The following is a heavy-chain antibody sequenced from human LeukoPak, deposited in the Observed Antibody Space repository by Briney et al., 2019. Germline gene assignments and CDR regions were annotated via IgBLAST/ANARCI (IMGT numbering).Heavy chain of an antibody. CDR3: AKPYYYDSSGYYVVFDY. D-gene: IGHD3-22*01. Sequence: GGSLRLSCAASGFTFSSYAMSWVRQAPGKGLEWVSVINGGGGSTYYADSVKGRFTISRDNSKNTLYLQMNSLRAEDTAVYYCAKPYYYDSSGYYVVFDYWGQGTLVTVSS. V-gene: IGHV3-23*01. CDR2: INGGGGST. J-gene: IGHJ4*02. CDR1: GFTFSSYA.